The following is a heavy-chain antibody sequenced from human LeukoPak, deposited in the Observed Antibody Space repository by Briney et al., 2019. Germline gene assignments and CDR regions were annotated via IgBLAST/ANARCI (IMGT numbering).Heavy chain of an antibody. CDR1: GFTFSSYS. J-gene: IGHJ1*01. D-gene: IGHD6-13*01. CDR2: ISSSSSYI. V-gene: IGHV3-21*01. CDR3: ARREGSNWPPYAEYFQH. Sequence: PGGSLRLSCAASGFTFSSYSMNWVRQAPGKGLEWVSSISSSSSYIYYADSVKGRFTISRDNAKNSLYLQMNSLRAEDTAVYYCARREGSNWPPYAEYFQHWGQGTLVTVSS.